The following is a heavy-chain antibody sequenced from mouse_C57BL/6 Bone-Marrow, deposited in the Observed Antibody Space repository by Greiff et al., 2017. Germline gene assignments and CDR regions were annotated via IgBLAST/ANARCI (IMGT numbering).Heavy chain of an antibody. J-gene: IGHJ3*01. CDR3: AKIYYSAWFAY. Sequence: QVQLQQSGAELARPGASVKLSCKASGYTFTSYGISWVKQRTGQGLEWIGEIYPRSGNTYYNEKFQGKATLTADKSSSTAYMELRSLTSEDSAVYFCAKIYYSAWFAYWGQGTLVTVAA. V-gene: IGHV1-81*01. D-gene: IGHD2-1*01. CDR1: GYTFTSYG. CDR2: IYPRSGNT.